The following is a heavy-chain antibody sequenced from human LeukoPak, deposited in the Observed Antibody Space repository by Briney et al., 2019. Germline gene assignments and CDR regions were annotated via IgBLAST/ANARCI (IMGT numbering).Heavy chain of an antibody. J-gene: IGHJ3*02. D-gene: IGHD1-26*01. Sequence: GASVKVSCKASGYTFTGYYMHWVRQAPGQGLEWMGWINPNSGGTNYAQKFQGRVTMTRDTSISTAYMELSRLRSDDTAVYYCARAGGSRSGGAFDIWGQGTMVTVSS. CDR1: GYTFTGYY. CDR3: ARAGGSRSGGAFDI. CDR2: INPNSGGT. V-gene: IGHV1-2*02.